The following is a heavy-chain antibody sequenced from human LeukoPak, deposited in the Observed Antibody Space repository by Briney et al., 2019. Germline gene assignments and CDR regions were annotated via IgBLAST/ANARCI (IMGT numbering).Heavy chain of an antibody. CDR1: GGSISSADFY. CDR2: IYYSGRA. Sequence: SETLSLTCAVSGGSISSADFYWSWIRQHPGKGLEWIGFIYYSGRAYYNPSLKSRVSISVDTSKNQFSLTLNSVTAADTAVYYCARGSDYFDCWGQGTLVTVSS. V-gene: IGHV4-31*11. J-gene: IGHJ4*02. CDR3: ARGSDYFDC.